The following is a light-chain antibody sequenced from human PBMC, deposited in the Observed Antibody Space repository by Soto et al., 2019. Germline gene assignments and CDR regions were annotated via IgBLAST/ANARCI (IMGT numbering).Light chain of an antibody. CDR1: SSNIGAGYV. CDR3: KAWDNSLNAHVV. V-gene: IGLV1-40*01. CDR2: GNS. J-gene: IGLJ2*01. Sequence: QSVLTQPPSVSGAPGQRVTISCTGSSSNIGAGYVVHWYQQLPGTAPKLLIYGNSNRPSGVPDQFSGSKSGTSASLAITGLQSEDEADYYFKAWDNSLNAHVVFGGGTKVTVL.